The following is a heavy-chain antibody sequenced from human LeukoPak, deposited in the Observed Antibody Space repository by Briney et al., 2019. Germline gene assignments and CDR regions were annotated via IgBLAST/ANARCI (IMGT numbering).Heavy chain of an antibody. V-gene: IGHV6-1*01. D-gene: IGHD1-1*01. CDR2: TYYRSKWYN. CDR1: GDSLSSNSAA. CDR3: TRDGRRVLDY. J-gene: IGHJ4*02. Sequence: SQTLSLTCALSGDSLSSNSAAWNWIRQSPSRGLEWLGRTYYRSKWYNDYAVSVKSRIVINPDTSKNQFSLQLSSVTPEDTAVYYCTRDGRRVLDYWGQGILVTVSS.